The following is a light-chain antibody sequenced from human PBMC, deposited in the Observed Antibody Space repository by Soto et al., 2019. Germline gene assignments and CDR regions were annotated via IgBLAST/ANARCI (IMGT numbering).Light chain of an antibody. J-gene: IGKJ1*01. CDR3: QQYGSSPRT. CDR2: AAS. Sequence: ELVLTQSPDTLSLSRGESATLSCRASQSVRSSYLAWYQQTPGQTPRLHIYAASSRATGIPDRFSGSGSGTDFSLTISRLEAEDFAVYYCQQYGSSPRTFGQGTKVDIK. CDR1: QSVRSSY. V-gene: IGKV3-20*01.